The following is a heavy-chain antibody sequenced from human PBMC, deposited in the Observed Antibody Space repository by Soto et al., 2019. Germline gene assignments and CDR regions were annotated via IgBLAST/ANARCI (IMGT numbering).Heavy chain of an antibody. CDR1: GFTFSSYA. D-gene: IGHD3-10*01. CDR2: ISGSGVST. Sequence: EVQLSESGGGLVQPGGSLRLSCVASGFTFSSYAISWARQAPGKGLEWVSSISGSGVSTYYTDSVKGRFTISRDNSQNTLYLQMNSLRAEDAALYYCGKGGLYGAGSYNDYYYYMDVWGKGTTVTVSS. J-gene: IGHJ6*03. V-gene: IGHV3-23*01. CDR3: GKGGLYGAGSYNDYYYYMDV.